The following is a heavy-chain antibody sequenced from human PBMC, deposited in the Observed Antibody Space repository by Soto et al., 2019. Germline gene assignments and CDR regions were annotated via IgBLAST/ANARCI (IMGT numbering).Heavy chain of an antibody. CDR1: GYSFTIYW. CDR3: ARRSSSFGAFEI. CDR2: IFPGDSDT. Sequence: GESLKISCKGSGYSFTIYWIGWVRQMPEKGLEWMGIIFPGDSDTRYRPSFQGQVTISVDKSISTAYLQWSSLKASDTAIYYCARRSSSFGAFEIWGQGTMVTVSS. J-gene: IGHJ3*02. V-gene: IGHV5-51*01. D-gene: IGHD3-3*02.